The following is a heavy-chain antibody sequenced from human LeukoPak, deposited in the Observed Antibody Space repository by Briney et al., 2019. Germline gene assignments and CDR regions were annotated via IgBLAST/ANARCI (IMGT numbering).Heavy chain of an antibody. D-gene: IGHD3-10*01. CDR3: ARDSSGPGNFDY. J-gene: IGHJ4*02. Sequence: SETQSLTCAVYGGSFSGYYWSWIRQPPGKGLEWIGEINHSGSTYYNPSLKSRVTISVDTSKNQFSLNLSSVTAADTAVYYCARDSSGPGNFDYWGQGTLVTVSS. V-gene: IGHV4-34*01. CDR1: GGSFSGYY. CDR2: INHSGST.